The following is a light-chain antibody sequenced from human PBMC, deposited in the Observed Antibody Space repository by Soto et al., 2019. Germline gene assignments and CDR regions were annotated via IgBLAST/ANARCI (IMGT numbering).Light chain of an antibody. CDR3: ETWDDSLNGRV. J-gene: IGLJ3*02. V-gene: IGLV1-44*01. Sequence: QSVLTQPPSVSGTTGQKVTVSCSGSRYNIEVNAVNWYQQVPGTAPKVLIYSNNQRPSGVPDRFSGSKSGTSASLAISGLQSEDEADYYCETWDDSLNGRVFGGGTK. CDR2: SNN. CDR1: RYNIEVNA.